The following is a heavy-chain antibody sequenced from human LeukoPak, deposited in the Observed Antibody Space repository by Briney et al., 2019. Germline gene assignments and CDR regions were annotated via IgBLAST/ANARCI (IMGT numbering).Heavy chain of an antibody. CDR3: ARECAYCTNGVI. J-gene: IGHJ4*02. V-gene: IGHV3-21*01. Sequence: GGSLRLSCAASGFTFSSYSMNWVRQAPGKGLEWVSSISSNSSYIYYADSVKGRFTISRDNAKNSLYLQMNSLRAEDTAVYYCARECAYCTNGVIWGQGTLVTVSS. D-gene: IGHD2-8*01. CDR2: ISSNSSYI. CDR1: GFTFSSYS.